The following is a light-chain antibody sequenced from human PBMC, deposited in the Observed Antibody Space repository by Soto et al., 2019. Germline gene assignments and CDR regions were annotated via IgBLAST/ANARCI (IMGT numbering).Light chain of an antibody. CDR1: QIVSSNY. V-gene: IGKV3-20*01. CDR3: QQYDTSPT. CDR2: GAS. J-gene: IGKJ1*01. Sequence: EIVLTQSPGTLSLSAGERATLSCRASQIVSSNYLAWYQQKPGQAPTVLIYGASSRATGIPDRFSGSGSGTDFTLTISRLEPEDFAVYYCQQYDTSPTFGQGTKVDIK.